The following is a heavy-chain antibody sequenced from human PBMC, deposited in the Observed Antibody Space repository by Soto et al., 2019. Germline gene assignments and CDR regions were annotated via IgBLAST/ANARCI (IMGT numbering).Heavy chain of an antibody. D-gene: IGHD3-10*01. CDR3: LRDGGDFDY. J-gene: IGHJ4*02. V-gene: IGHV3-33*05. CDR1: GFIFSSYG. CDR2: ILYDGSKE. Sequence: QVQLVESGGGVVQPGRSLRLSCAASGFIFSSYGIHWVRQAPGKGLEWVAIILYDGSKEYSADSVKGRFTISRDDSKNMVYLQMNSLRGEDTAVYYCLRDGGDFDYWGQGTLVTVSS.